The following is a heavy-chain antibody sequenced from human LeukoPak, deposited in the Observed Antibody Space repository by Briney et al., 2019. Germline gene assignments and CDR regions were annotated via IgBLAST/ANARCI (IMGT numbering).Heavy chain of an antibody. V-gene: IGHV1-2*02. J-gene: IGHJ5*02. CDR1: GYTFTGYY. CDR3: ARVTLYPNWNDGIWFDP. D-gene: IGHD1-1*01. Sequence: ASVKVSCKASGYTFTGYYMHWVRQAPGQGVEWMGWINPNSGGTNYAQKFQGRVTMTRDTSISTAYMELSRLRSDDTAVYYCARVTLYPNWNDGIWFDPWGQGTLVTVSS. CDR2: INPNSGGT.